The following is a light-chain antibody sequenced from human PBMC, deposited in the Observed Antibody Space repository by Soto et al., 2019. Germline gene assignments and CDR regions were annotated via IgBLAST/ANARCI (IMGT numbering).Light chain of an antibody. CDR3: QHYNNWPRT. J-gene: IGKJ1*01. CDR1: QSVSSN. Sequence: EIVMTQSPATLSVSPGERATLSCRASQSVSSNLAWYQQKPGQAPRLLIYGASTRATGIPARFGGSGSGTEFTLTISSLQSEDFAVYYCQHYNNWPRTFGQGTKVEIK. V-gene: IGKV3-15*01. CDR2: GAS.